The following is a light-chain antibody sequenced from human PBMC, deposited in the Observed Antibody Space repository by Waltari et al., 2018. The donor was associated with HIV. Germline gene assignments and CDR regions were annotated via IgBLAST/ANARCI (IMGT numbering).Light chain of an antibody. CDR1: SGSICSNY. Sequence: NFMLAHPHSVSASPGKTITISSTRTSGSICSNYVQWYQRRPGSPPATVIYEDNRRPSGVPDRCSGSIDSSSNSASLTISGLKTEDEADYYCQSYDRNSQVFGGGTKLTVL. CDR2: EDN. CDR3: QSYDRNSQV. V-gene: IGLV6-57*01. J-gene: IGLJ3*02.